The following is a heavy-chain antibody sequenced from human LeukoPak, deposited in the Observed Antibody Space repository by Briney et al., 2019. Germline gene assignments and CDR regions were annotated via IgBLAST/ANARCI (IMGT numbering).Heavy chain of an antibody. D-gene: IGHD6-13*01. CDR1: GFTFSSYW. V-gene: IGHV3-74*01. J-gene: IGHJ4*02. CDR2: INTDGSST. CDR3: AREYSSSWSPHFDY. Sequence: GGSLRLSCAASGFTFSSYWMHWVRQAPGKGLVWVSRINTDGSSTSYADSVKGRFTISRDNAKNTLYLQMNSLRAEDTAVYYCAREYSSSWSPHFDYWGQGTLVTVSS.